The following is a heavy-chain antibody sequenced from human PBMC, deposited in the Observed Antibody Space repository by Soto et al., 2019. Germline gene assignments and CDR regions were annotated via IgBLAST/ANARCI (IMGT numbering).Heavy chain of an antibody. CDR2: FTSGGST. J-gene: IGHJ4*02. CDR1: GFTFSSYS. Sequence: GGSLRLSCAASGFTFSSYSMTWVRQVPGKGLQWVSTFTSGGSTFYADSVKGRFTISRDNSKNTLYLQMNSLRTEDTAVYYCASGTESRGYCCFVFWGQGTLVTVSS. CDR3: ASGTESRGYCCFVF. D-gene: IGHD3-22*01. V-gene: IGHV3-23*01.